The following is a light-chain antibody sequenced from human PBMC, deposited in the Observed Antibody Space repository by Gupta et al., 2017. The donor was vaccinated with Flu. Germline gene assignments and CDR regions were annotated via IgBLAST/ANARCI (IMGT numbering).Light chain of an antibody. CDR1: QSVSSSY. V-gene: IGKV3-20*01. CDR3: QQHGSSPPYS. CDR2: GAS. J-gene: IGKJ2*03. Sequence: GERATLSCRASQSVSSSYLAWYQQKPGQAPRLLIRGASSRATGIPDRFSGSGSGTDFTLTISRLEPEDFAVYYCQQHGSSPPYSFGQGTKLEI.